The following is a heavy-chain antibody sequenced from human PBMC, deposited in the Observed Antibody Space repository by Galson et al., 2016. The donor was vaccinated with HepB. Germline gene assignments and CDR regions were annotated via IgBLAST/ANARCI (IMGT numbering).Heavy chain of an antibody. Sequence: LRLSCAASGFTFSDYYMSWIRQPAGKGLEWIGRIYSSGTSNYNPSLKSRVTMSLDTSKNHISLRLTSVTAAATAIYYCAREDRSLWYPLFDLWGRGTLITVSP. D-gene: IGHD6-13*01. CDR1: GFTFSDYY. V-gene: IGHV4-4*07. J-gene: IGHJ4*02. CDR2: IYSSGTS. CDR3: AREDRSLWYPLFDL.